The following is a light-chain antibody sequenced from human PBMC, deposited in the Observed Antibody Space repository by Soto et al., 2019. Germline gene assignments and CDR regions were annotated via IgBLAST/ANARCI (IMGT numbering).Light chain of an antibody. J-gene: IGKJ2*01. CDR3: QQYANWPPYT. CDR2: GAS. CDR1: QSISSN. V-gene: IGKV3-15*01. Sequence: EIVMTQSPATLSVSQGERVTLSCRASQSISSNLAWYQQKPGQAPRLLIYGASTRAAGIPARFSGSGSGTDFTLTISSLQSEDPAVYYCQQYANWPPYTFGQGTKLEIK.